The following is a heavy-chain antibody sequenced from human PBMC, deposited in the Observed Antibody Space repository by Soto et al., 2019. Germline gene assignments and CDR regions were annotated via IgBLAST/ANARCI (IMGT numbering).Heavy chain of an antibody. CDR3: ARGRSEVVVVVAAGSKYNWFDP. V-gene: IGHV4-34*01. CDR2: INHSGST. D-gene: IGHD2-15*01. Sequence: SETLSLTCAVYGGSFGCYYWSWIRQPPGKGLEWIGEINHSGSTNYNPSLKSRVTISVDTSKNQFSLKLSSVTAADTAVYYCARGRSEVVVVVAAGSKYNWFDPWGQGTLVTVSS. CDR1: GGSFGCYY. J-gene: IGHJ5*02.